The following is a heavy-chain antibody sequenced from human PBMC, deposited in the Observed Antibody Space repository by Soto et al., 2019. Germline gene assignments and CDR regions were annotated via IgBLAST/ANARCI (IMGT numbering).Heavy chain of an antibody. J-gene: IGHJ4*02. CDR2: IYYSGST. V-gene: IGHV4-31*03. D-gene: IGHD3-10*01. CDR1: GGSISSGGYY. CDR3: ARDGMVRGVRGYYFDY. Sequence: SETLSLTCTVSGGSISSGGYYWSWIRQHPGKGLEWIGYIYYSGSTYYNPSLKSRVTISVDTSKIQFSLKLSSVTAADTAVYYCARDGMVRGVRGYYFDYWGQGTLVTVSS.